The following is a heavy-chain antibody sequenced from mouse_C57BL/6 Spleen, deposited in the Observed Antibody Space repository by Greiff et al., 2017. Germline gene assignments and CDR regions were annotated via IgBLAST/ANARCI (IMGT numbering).Heavy chain of an antibody. J-gene: IGHJ2*01. D-gene: IGHD1-1*01. V-gene: IGHV1-80*01. Sequence: QVHVKQSGAELVKPGASVKISCKASGYAFSSYWMNWVKQRPGKGLEWIGQIYPGDGDTNYNGKFKGKATLTADKSSSTAYMQLSSLTSEDSAVYFCARDYYGSSYSYFDYWGQGTTLTVSS. CDR2: IYPGDGDT. CDR3: ARDYYGSSYSYFDY. CDR1: GYAFSSYW.